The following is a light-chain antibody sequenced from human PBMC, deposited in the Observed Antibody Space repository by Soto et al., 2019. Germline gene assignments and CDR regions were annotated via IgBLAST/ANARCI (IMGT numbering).Light chain of an antibody. V-gene: IGKV1-39*01. CDR1: QSISSY. CDR2: AAS. Sequence: DIQMTQSPSSLSASVGDRDTITCRASQSISSYLNWYQQKPGKAPKLLIYAASSLQSGVPSRFSGSGSGTDFTLTISSLQPEDFATYYCQQSYSTPRTFGQGTKV. J-gene: IGKJ1*01. CDR3: QQSYSTPRT.